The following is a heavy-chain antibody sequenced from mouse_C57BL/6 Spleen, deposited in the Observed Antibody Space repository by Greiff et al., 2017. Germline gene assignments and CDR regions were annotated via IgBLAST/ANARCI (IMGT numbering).Heavy chain of an antibody. D-gene: IGHD2-2*01. V-gene: IGHV3-6*01. Sequence: DVQLQESGPGLVKPSQSLSLTCSVTGYSITSGYYWNWIRQFPGNKLEWMGYISYDGSNNYNPSLKNRISITRDPSKNQFFLKLNSVTTEDTATYYCAREGGYDQDYWGQGTTLTVSS. J-gene: IGHJ2*01. CDR2: ISYDGSN. CDR3: AREGGYDQDY. CDR1: GYSITSGYY.